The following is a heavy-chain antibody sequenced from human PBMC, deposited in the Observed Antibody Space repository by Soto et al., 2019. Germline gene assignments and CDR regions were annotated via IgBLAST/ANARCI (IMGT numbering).Heavy chain of an antibody. CDR2: ISGSGDST. CDR3: AKVWGLRNPRAYYYYRMDV. Sequence: PGGSLRLSCVAYGIRFRRYVMSWVRQAPGKGLEWVSAISGSGDSTYYADSVKGRFTISRDNSKNTRYVQMNSLRAEDTAVYYSAKVWGLRNPRAYYYYRMDVLRQGTTVTV. J-gene: IGHJ6*02. D-gene: IGHD4-17*01. CDR1: GIRFRRYV. V-gene: IGHV3-23*01.